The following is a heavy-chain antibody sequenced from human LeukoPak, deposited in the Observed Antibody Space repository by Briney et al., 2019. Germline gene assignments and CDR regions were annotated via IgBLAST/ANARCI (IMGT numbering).Heavy chain of an antibody. CDR3: ARHSSYYGNFDY. D-gene: IGHD3-10*01. CDR2: IYHSGSS. CDR1: GGSISSSSYY. Sequence: SETLSLTCTVSGGSISSSSYYWGWIRQPPGKGLEWIGSIYHSGSSYYNPSLKSRVTISVDTSKNQFSLKLSSVTAADTAVYYCARHSSYYGNFDYWGPGTLVTVSS. V-gene: IGHV4-39*01. J-gene: IGHJ4*02.